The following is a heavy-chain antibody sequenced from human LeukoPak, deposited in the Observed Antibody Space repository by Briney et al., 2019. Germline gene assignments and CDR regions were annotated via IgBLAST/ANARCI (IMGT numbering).Heavy chain of an antibody. V-gene: IGHV5-51*01. D-gene: IGHD3-22*01. J-gene: IGHJ4*02. Sequence: GESLKISCEGSGYRFTSYSIAWGRQMPRKSLEWMGIIYPSESSTSDTPSFQGQVTLSAAKLISTAYLQWRRLKASDTAIYYCAYYDTSNYHGMMDWGQGTLVTVSS. CDR2: IYPSESST. CDR1: GYRFTSYS. CDR3: AYYDTSNYHGMMD.